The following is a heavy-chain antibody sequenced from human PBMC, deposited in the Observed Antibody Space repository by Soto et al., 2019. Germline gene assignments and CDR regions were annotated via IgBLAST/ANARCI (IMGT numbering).Heavy chain of an antibody. CDR1: GGSIRSSTYY. Sequence: QLQLQESGPGLVKPSETLSLTCTVSGGSIRSSTYYWGWIRQPPGKGLEWIGSIYYSGSTHYNPSLKGRVTMSVDTSTNQFSLKLNSVTAADTAVYYCARHEGGAAADRPLDYWGQGTLVTVSS. V-gene: IGHV4-39*01. CDR2: IYYSGST. CDR3: ARHEGGAAADRPLDY. D-gene: IGHD6-13*01. J-gene: IGHJ4*02.